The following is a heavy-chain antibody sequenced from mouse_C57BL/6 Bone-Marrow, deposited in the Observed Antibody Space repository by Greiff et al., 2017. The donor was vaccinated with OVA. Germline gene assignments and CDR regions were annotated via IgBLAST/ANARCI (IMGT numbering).Heavy chain of an antibody. CDR2: IDPSDSYT. D-gene: IGHD2-3*01. V-gene: IGHV1-50*01. Sequence: QVQLQQPGAELVKPGASVKLSCKASGYTFTSYWMQWVNQRPGQGLEWIGEIDPSDSYTNYNQTFKGKATLTVDTSSSTAYMQLISLTSEDSAVYYCARGGYYEAWFAYWGQGTLVTVSA. CDR3: ARGGYYEAWFAY. CDR1: GYTFTSYW. J-gene: IGHJ3*01.